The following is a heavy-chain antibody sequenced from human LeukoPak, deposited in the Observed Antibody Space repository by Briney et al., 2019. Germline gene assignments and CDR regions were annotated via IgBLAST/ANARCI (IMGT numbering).Heavy chain of an antibody. V-gene: IGHV1-69*13. CDR1: GGTFSSYA. J-gene: IGHJ4*02. CDR2: IIPIFGTA. D-gene: IGHD3-3*01. Sequence: SVKVSCKASGGTFSSYAISWVRQAPGQGLEWMGGIIPIFGTANYAQKFQGRVTITADESTSTAYMELSSLRSEDTAVYYCAAITIFGVVRNYFDYWGQGTLVTVSS. CDR3: AAITIFGVVRNYFDY.